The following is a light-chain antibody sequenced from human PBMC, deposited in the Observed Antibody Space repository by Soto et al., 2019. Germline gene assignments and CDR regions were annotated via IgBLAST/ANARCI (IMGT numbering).Light chain of an antibody. J-gene: IGLJ1*01. CDR3: SSYTSSSTPYNV. Sequence: QSALTQPASVSGSPGQSITISCTGTSSDVGGYNYVSWYQQHPGKAPKLMFSEVSNRPSGFSNRFSGSKSGNTASLTISGLQAEDEADYYCSSYTSSSTPYNVFGTGTKVTVL. CDR1: SSDVGGYNY. CDR2: EVS. V-gene: IGLV2-14*01.